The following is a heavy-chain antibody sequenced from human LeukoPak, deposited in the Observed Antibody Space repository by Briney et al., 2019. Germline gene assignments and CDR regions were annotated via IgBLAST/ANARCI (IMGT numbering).Heavy chain of an antibody. Sequence: GGSLRLSCAASGFTVSSNYMSWVRQAPGKGLEWVSVIYSGGSTYYADSVKGRFTISRDNSKNTLYLQMNSLRAEDTAVYYCAKGSHYYGSGSYVYWGQGTLVTVSS. J-gene: IGHJ4*02. CDR1: GFTVSSNY. CDR3: AKGSHYYGSGSYVY. D-gene: IGHD3-10*01. CDR2: IYSGGST. V-gene: IGHV3-53*05.